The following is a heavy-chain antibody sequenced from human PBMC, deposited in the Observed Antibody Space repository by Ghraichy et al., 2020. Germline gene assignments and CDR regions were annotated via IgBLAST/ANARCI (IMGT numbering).Heavy chain of an antibody. CDR3: ARDFGPAAKSFGMDV. CDR2: ISSSSSYI. CDR1: GFTFSSHS. J-gene: IGHJ6*02. Sequence: GGSLRLSCAASGFTFSSHSMNWVRQAPGKGLEWVSSISSSSSYISYADSVKGRFTISRDNAKNSLYLQMNSLRAEDTAVYYCARDFGPAAKSFGMDVWGQGTTVTVSS. V-gene: IGHV3-21*01. D-gene: IGHD2-2*01.